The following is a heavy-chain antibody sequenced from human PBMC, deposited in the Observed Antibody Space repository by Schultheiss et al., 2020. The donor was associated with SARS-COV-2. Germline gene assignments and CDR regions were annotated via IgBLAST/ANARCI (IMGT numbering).Heavy chain of an antibody. CDR2: IIPIFGKV. CDR3: ARGAGYCSSTSCYMMRGRFDY. V-gene: IGHV1-69*13. D-gene: IGHD2-2*02. J-gene: IGHJ4*02. Sequence: SVKVSCKASGGTFSSYAISWVRQAPGQGLEWMGGIIPIFGKVDYAQKFQGRVTITADESTSTVYLELSSLKSGDTAVYYCARGAGYCSSTSCYMMRGRFDYWGQGTLVTVSS. CDR1: GGTFSSYA.